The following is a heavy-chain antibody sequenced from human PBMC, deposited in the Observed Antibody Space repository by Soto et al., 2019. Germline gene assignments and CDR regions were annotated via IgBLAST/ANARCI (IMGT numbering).Heavy chain of an antibody. V-gene: IGHV3-23*01. Sequence: EVQLLESGGGLAQPGGSLRLSCAASGFTFDNYAMSWVRQAPGKGLEWVAVISYSGGMTYYADSVRGRFTNSRDNSKSTLYLQMNSLRVEDTAVYYCARCYDSSGYPEIDAFDLWGQGTMVTISA. CDR1: GFTFDNYA. CDR3: ARCYDSSGYPEIDAFDL. CDR2: ISYSGGMT. D-gene: IGHD3-22*01. J-gene: IGHJ3*01.